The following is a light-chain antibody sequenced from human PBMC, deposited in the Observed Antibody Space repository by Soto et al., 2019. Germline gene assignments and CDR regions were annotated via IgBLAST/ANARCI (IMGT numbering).Light chain of an antibody. CDR1: QSVRSN. V-gene: IGKV3-15*01. J-gene: IGKJ1*01. Sequence: EIVMTQSPVTLSVSPGERATLSCRASQSVRSNLAWYQQKPGQAPSLLMYDASTRATGIPARFSGSGSGTEFTLTISSLQSEEFAVYYCQQNNDWPPWTFGQGTTVEIK. CDR3: QQNNDWPPWT. CDR2: DAS.